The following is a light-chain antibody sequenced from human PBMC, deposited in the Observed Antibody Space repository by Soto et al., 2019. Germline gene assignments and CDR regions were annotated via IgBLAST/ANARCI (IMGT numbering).Light chain of an antibody. CDR3: QQFDTYPVT. V-gene: IGKV1-9*01. Sequence: IQLTLSPSSLSATVGDSVTMTSGARQGISRWLSWYQQKPGRAPKLLISAASTLQSGVPARFSGSGSGTDFTLSITSLQPEDFATYYCQQFDTYPVTFGGGTKV. CDR1: QGISRW. CDR2: AAS. J-gene: IGKJ4*01.